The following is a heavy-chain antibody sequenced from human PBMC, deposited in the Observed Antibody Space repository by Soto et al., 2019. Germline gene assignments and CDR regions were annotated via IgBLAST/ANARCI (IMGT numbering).Heavy chain of an antibody. V-gene: IGHV3-21*04. CDR2: ITRAGSYI. Sequence: EVQLVESGGGLLKPGGSLRNSCAASGFTFSNYNMNWVHQHPGKGLEWVSSITRAGSYIYYAESLKGRVTNYRDNAKYSVLRQMNSVRAEDTALYFCARGIFGGVLIDYGMDVWGQGTTVTVSS. CDR1: GFTFSNYN. J-gene: IGHJ6*02. D-gene: IGHD2-8*02. CDR3: ARGIFGGVLIDYGMDV.